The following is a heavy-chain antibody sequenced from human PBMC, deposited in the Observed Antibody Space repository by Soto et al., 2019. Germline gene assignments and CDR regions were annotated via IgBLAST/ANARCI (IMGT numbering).Heavy chain of an antibody. D-gene: IGHD3-9*01. V-gene: IGHV4-39*01. J-gene: IGHJ4*02. CDR3: ARQGVLRYFDWLLEFDY. Sequence: XTLYLTCAVCGGSVSSSSYYWGWNRQPPGKGLEWIGIIYYSGSTYYNPSLKSRVTISVDTSKNQFSLKLSSVTAADTAVYYCARQGVLRYFDWLLEFDYWGQGILVTVSS. CDR2: IYYSGST. CDR1: GGSVSSSSYY.